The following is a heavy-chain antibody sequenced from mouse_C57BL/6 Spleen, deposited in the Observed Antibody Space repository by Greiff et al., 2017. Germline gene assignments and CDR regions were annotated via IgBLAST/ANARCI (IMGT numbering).Heavy chain of an antibody. Sequence: EVMLVESGEGLVKPGGSLKLSCAASGFTFSSYAMSWVRQTPEKRLEWVAYISSGGDYIYYADTVKGRFTISRDNARNTLYLQMSSLKSEDTDMYYCTRAGYYYAMDYWGQGTSVTVSS. CDR1: GFTFSSYA. V-gene: IGHV5-9-1*02. J-gene: IGHJ4*01. CDR3: TRAGYYYAMDY. CDR2: ISSGGDYI.